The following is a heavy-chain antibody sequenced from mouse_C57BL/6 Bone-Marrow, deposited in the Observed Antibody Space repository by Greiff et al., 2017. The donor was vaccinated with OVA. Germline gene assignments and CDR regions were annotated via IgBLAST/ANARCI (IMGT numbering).Heavy chain of an antibody. CDR3: ARVRYYYAMDY. V-gene: IGHV1-4*01. CDR1: GYTFTSYT. Sequence: QVQLQQSGAELARPGASVKMSCKASGYTFTSYTMHWVKQRPGPGLEWIGYINPSSGYTKYNQKFKDKATLTADKSSSTAYMQLSSLTSEDSAVYYCARVRYYYAMDYWGQGTSVTVSS. CDR2: INPSSGYT. J-gene: IGHJ4*01.